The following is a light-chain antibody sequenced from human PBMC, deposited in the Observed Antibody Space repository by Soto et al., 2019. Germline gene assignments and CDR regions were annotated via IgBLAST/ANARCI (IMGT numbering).Light chain of an antibody. CDR3: GSYTSSSPYV. V-gene: IGLV2-18*02. CDR1: SSDVGSYNR. CDR2: EVS. J-gene: IGLJ1*01. Sequence: QSALTQPPSVSGSPGQSVTISCTGTSSDVGSYNRVSWYQQPPGTAPKLMIYEVSNRPSGVPDRFSGSKSGNTASLTISGLQAEDEADYYCGSYTSSSPYVFGTGTKLTVL.